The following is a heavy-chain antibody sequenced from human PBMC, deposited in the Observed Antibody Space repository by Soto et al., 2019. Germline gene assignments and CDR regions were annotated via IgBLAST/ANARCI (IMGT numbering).Heavy chain of an antibody. V-gene: IGHV1-3*05. Sequence: QVQLVQSGAEEKKPGASVKVSCKASGYTFTNYAMHWVRQAPGQRLELMGWINAGNGNTKYSQKFQGRVTITSDTSASTAYMELSSLSSEDTAVYYCARVSGYYFLDYWGQGTLVTVSS. D-gene: IGHD5-12*01. CDR3: ARVSGYYFLDY. CDR2: INAGNGNT. CDR1: GYTFTNYA. J-gene: IGHJ4*02.